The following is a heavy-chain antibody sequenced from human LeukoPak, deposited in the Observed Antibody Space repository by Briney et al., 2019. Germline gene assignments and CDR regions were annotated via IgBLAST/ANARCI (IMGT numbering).Heavy chain of an antibody. CDR1: GFTFSSYG. D-gene: IGHD3-16*01. J-gene: IGHJ4*02. CDR2: IWYDGSNK. Sequence: PGGSLRLSCAASGFTFSSYGMHWVRQAPGKGLEWVAVIWYDGSNKYYADSVKGRFTISRDNSKNTLYLQMNSLRAEDTAVYYCARDTQAMIALDYWGQGTPVTVSS. CDR3: ARDTQAMIALDY. V-gene: IGHV3-33*01.